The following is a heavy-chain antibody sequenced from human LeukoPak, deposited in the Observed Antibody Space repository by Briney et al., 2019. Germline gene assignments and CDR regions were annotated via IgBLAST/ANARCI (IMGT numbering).Heavy chain of an antibody. J-gene: IGHJ5*02. V-gene: IGHV1-2*02. D-gene: IGHD3-10*01. Sequence: GASVKVSCKASGYTFTGYYMHWVRQAPGQGLEWMGWINPNSGGTNYAQKFQGRVTMTRDTSISTAYMELSRLRSDDTAVYYCARAEAPPVLLWFGDMGFDPWGQGTLVTVSS. CDR1: GYTFTGYY. CDR3: ARAEAPPVLLWFGDMGFDP. CDR2: INPNSGGT.